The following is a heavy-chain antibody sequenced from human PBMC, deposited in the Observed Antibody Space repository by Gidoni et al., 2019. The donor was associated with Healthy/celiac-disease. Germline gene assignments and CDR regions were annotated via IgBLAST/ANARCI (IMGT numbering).Heavy chain of an antibody. J-gene: IGHJ4*02. CDR3: TRTSDTYYYDSSGFYYFDY. CDR1: GFTFGNYA. CDR2: IRSKAYGWTT. D-gene: IGHD3-22*01. Sequence: EVQLVESGGGLVKPGRSLRLSCTASGFTFGNYAMSWFRQAQGKGLGWVGFIRSKAYGWTTEYAASVKGRFTISRDDSKSIAYLQMNSLKTEDTAVYYCTRTSDTYYYDSSGFYYFDYWGQGTLVTVSS. V-gene: IGHV3-49*05.